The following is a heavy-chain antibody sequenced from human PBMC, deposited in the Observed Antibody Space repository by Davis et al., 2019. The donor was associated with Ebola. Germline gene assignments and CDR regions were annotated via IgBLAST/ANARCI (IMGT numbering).Heavy chain of an antibody. J-gene: IGHJ5*02. D-gene: IGHD1-26*01. CDR1: GFTFSSYA. CDR2: ISSNGGST. V-gene: IGHV3-64D*06. Sequence: PGGSLRLSCSASGFTFSSYAMHWVRQAPGKGLEYVSAISSNGGSTYYADSVKGRFTISRDNSKNTLYLQMSSLRAEDTAVYYCVKGLRWELLGWFDPWGQGTLVTVSS. CDR3: VKGLRWELLGWFDP.